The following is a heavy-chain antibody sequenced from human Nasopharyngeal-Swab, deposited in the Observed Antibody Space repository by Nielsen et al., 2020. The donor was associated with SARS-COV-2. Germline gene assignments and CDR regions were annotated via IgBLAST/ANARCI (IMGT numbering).Heavy chain of an antibody. CDR1: GFTFKTYA. D-gene: IGHD3-10*01. CDR2: ISGSGGST. CDR3: AKTNSGSYCN. J-gene: IGHJ4*02. V-gene: IGHV3-23*01. Sequence: GESLKISCAASGFTFKTYAMTWVRQAPGKGPEWVSVISGSGGSTYYTDSVKGRFTISRDNSKSTLYLQMNSLRAEDTAVHYCAKTNSGSYCNWGQGTLVTVSS.